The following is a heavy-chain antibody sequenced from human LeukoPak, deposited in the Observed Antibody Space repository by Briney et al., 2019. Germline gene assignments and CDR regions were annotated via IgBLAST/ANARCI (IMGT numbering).Heavy chain of an antibody. Sequence: KPSETLSLTCAVSGGSISSGGYSWSWIRQPPGKGLEWIGYIYHSGSTYYNPSLKSRVTISVDRSKNQFSLKLSSVTAADTAVYYCATRPGYCSSTSCPVDYWGQGTLVTVSS. D-gene: IGHD2-2*01. CDR3: ATRPGYCSSTSCPVDY. CDR2: IYHSGST. V-gene: IGHV4-30-2*01. CDR1: GGSISSGGYS. J-gene: IGHJ4*02.